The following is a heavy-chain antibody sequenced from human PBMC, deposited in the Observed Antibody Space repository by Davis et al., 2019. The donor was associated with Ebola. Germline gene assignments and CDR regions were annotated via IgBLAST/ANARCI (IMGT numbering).Heavy chain of an antibody. CDR1: GFTFSSYW. J-gene: IGHJ4*02. CDR2: IKDDGTDN. D-gene: IGHD1-1*01. CDR3: ARGSWTFDY. Sequence: GESLKISCAASGFTFSSYWMSWIRQAPGKGLEWVANIKDDGTDNYYVDSVKGRFTITRDNAKNSLYLQMNSLRAEDAAVYYCARGSWTFDYWGQGALVTVSS. V-gene: IGHV3-7*01.